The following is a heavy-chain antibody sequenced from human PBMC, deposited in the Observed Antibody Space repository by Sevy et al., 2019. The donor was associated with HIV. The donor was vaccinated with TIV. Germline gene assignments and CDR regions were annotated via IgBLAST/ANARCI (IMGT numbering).Heavy chain of an antibody. V-gene: IGHV4-4*07. CDR3: ARIAAAGDYYYGMDV. CDR1: GGSISSYY. J-gene: IGHJ6*02. CDR2: IYTSGST. Sequence: SETLSLTCTVSGGSISSYYWSWIRQPAGKGLEWIGRIYTSGSTNYNPSLKSRVTMSVDTSKNQFSLKLSSVTAADTAVYYCARIAAAGDYYYGMDVWGQRTTVTVSS. D-gene: IGHD6-13*01.